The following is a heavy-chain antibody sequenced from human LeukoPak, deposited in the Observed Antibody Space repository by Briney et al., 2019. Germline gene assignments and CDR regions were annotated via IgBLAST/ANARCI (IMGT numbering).Heavy chain of an antibody. CDR3: TRTQTAFDF. CDR2: IKQDGSEK. J-gene: IGHJ3*01. V-gene: IGHV3-7*03. CDR1: GLTFSSYW. Sequence: PGGSLRLSCAASGLTFSSYWMSWVRQAPGKGLECVANIKQDGSEKYYVDSVKGRFTISRDNAKNSLYLQMNSLRAEDTAVYYCTRTQTAFDFWGQGTMVTVSS.